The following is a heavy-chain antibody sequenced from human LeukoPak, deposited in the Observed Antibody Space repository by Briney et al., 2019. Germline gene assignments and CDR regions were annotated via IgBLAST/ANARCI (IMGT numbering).Heavy chain of an antibody. J-gene: IGHJ4*02. CDR1: GGSISSGSYY. D-gene: IGHD7-27*01. CDR3: ARLWGDYVGY. CDR2: IYTSGST. Sequence: SQTLSLTCTVSGGSISSGSYYWSWIRQPAGKGLEWIGRIYTSGSTNYNPSLKSRVTISVDTSKNQFSLKLSSVTAADTAVYYCARLWGDYVGYWGQGTLVTVSS. V-gene: IGHV4-61*02.